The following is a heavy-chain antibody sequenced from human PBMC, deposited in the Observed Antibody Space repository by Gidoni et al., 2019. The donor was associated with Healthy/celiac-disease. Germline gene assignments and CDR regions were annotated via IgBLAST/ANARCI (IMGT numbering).Heavy chain of an antibody. CDR3: ARAQNLAAAGNCVLAY. CDR2: INPNSGGT. D-gene: IGHD6-13*01. J-gene: IGHJ4*02. Sequence: QVQLVQSGAEVKKPGASVKVSCKASGYTFTGYYMHWVRQAPGQGLEWMGWINPNSGGTNYAQKFQGWVTMTRDTSISTAYMELSRLRSDDTAVYYCARAQNLAAAGNCVLAYWGQGTLVTVSS. V-gene: IGHV1-2*04. CDR1: GYTFTGYY.